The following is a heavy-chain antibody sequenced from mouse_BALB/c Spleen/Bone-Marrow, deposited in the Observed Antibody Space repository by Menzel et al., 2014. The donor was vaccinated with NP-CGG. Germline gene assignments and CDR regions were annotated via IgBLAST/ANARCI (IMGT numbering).Heavy chain of an antibody. CDR2: ISSGGYYS. D-gene: IGHD2-4*01. Sequence: EVKVVESGGVLVKPGGSLKLSCAASGFTFSNYDMSWGRQTPEKRLEWVATISSGGYYSYYPDSVKGRFTISRDNAKNTLYLQMSSLRSEDTAMYYCATGDYGAWFACWGQGTLVTVSA. V-gene: IGHV5-9-1*01. CDR1: GFTFSNYD. J-gene: IGHJ3*01. CDR3: ATGDYGAWFAC.